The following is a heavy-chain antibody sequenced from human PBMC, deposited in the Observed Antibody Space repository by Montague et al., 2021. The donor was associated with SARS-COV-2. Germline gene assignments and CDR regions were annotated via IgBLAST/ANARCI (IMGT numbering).Heavy chain of an antibody. Sequence: SETLSLTCTVSGGSLSSGLFYWGWIRQPPGKGLEWIGSIHNGGTTTNXPSLKSRVTLSADSSRNQFSLRLDSMTAADTAVYYCARHLAYCAGDCYPDYFDYWGLGTLVTVSP. CDR1: GGSLSSGLFY. V-gene: IGHV4-39*01. CDR3: ARHLAYCAGDCYPDYFDY. CDR2: IHNGGTT. D-gene: IGHD2-21*01. J-gene: IGHJ4*02.